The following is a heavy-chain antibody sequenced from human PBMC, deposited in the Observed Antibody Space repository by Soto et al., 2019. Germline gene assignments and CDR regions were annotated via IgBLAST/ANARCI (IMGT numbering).Heavy chain of an antibody. CDR2: INPNSGGT. CDR1: GYTFTGYY. D-gene: IGHD3-10*01. V-gene: IGHV1-2*04. Sequence: ASVKFSCKASGYTFTGYYMHWVRQAPGQGLEWMGWINPNSGGTNYAQKFQGWVTMTRDTSISTAYMELSRLRSDDTAVYYCARDLGTSYYYGMDVWGQGTTVTVSS. CDR3: ARDLGTSYYYGMDV. J-gene: IGHJ6*02.